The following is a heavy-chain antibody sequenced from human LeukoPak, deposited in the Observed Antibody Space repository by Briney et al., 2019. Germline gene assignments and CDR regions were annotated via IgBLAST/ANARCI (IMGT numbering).Heavy chain of an antibody. CDR2: IYYSGNN. J-gene: IGHJ4*02. CDR3: ARHEWSYRYSPDY. V-gene: IGHV4-39*01. CDR1: GGSISSSNYY. D-gene: IGHD3-16*02. Sequence: SETLSLTCTVSGGSISSSNYYWTWIRQPPGKGLEWIGTIYYSGNNYHNPSLKSRATISVDTSKNQFSLKLSSVTAADTAVYYCARHEWSYRYSPDYWGQGTLVTVSS.